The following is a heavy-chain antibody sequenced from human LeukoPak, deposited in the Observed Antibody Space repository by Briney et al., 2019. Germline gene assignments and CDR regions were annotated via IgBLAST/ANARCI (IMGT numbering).Heavy chain of an antibody. CDR2: TYYRSKWYN. CDR3: PRDVGTTGWHTFDY. J-gene: IGHJ4*02. CDR1: GDSVSSNNGA. V-gene: IGHV6-1*01. Sequence: QTLSLTCAISGDSVSSNNGAWNWIRQSPSRGLEWLGRTYYRSKWYNDYAGSLISRITISPDTSKNQFSLQLYSVTPEDTAVYYCPRDVGTTGWHTFDYWGQGTLVTVSS. D-gene: IGHD3-9*01.